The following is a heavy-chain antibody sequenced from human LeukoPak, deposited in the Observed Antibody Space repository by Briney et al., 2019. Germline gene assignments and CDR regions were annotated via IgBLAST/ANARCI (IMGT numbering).Heavy chain of an antibody. V-gene: IGHV3-23*01. CDR3: AKDQGWRAFDV. CDR1: GFTFSTYA. J-gene: IGHJ3*01. Sequence: GGSLRLSCAASGFTFSTYAMSWVRQAPGKGLEWVARVRGSGDVTDYADSAKGRFTISRDNTKNMLYLQMNSLRAGDTAVYYCAKDQGWRAFDVWGLGTMVTVSS. D-gene: IGHD5-24*01. CDR2: VRGSGDVT.